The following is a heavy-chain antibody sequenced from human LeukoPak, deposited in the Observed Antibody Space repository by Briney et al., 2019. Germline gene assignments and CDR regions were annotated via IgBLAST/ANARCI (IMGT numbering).Heavy chain of an antibody. Sequence: SETLSLTCTVSGGSISSSSYYWGWIRQPPGTGLEWIGSIYYSGNTYYNPSLKSRATISVDTSKNQFSLKLSSVTAADTAVYYCARDYYDSSGSLDYWGQGTLVTVSS. V-gene: IGHV4-39*07. CDR3: ARDYYDSSGSLDY. D-gene: IGHD3-22*01. CDR1: GGSISSSSYY. J-gene: IGHJ4*02. CDR2: IYYSGNT.